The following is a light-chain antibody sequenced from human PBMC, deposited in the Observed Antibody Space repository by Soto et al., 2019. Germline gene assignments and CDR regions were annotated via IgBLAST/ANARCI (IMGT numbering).Light chain of an antibody. J-gene: IGKJ4*01. V-gene: IGKV3-20*01. CDR2: GAS. CDR3: QQYGTLPPT. CDR1: QTVTNTY. Sequence: EIVLTQSPGTLSLSPGERATLSCRASQTVTNTYLAWYQQKSGQAPNFLIYGASNRATGIPVRFSGSGSGTDFTLTISRLEPEDFAVYYCQQYGTLPPTFGGGTKVEI.